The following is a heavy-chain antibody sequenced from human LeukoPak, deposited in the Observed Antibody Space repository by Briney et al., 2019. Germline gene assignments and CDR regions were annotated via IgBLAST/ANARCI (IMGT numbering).Heavy chain of an antibody. CDR1: GYTFTKYY. V-gene: IGHV1-46*01. D-gene: IGHD3-3*01. CDR2: MHPTGDST. CDR3: ARHDFDLPMIYSFFVH. Sequence: GASVTVSCKASGYTFTKYYMNWVRQAPGQGLEWMGIMHPTGDSTNYAQKFRGRVTLTRDTSTGTFYMELSSLTSEDTAVYYCARHDFDLPMIYSFFVHWGQGTLVTVSS. J-gene: IGHJ5*02.